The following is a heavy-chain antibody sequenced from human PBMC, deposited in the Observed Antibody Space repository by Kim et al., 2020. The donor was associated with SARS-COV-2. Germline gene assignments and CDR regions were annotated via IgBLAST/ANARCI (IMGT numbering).Heavy chain of an antibody. Sequence: AAPVKGRFTISRDDSKNTLYQQMNSLKTEDTAVYYCTTDLLSSSSNGIDYWGQGTLVTVSS. D-gene: IGHD6-6*01. CDR3: TTDLLSSSSNGIDY. J-gene: IGHJ4*02. V-gene: IGHV3-15*01.